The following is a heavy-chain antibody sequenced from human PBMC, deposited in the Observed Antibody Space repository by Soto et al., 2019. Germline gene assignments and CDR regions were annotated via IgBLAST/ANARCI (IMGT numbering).Heavy chain of an antibody. CDR1: GYTFTSYD. D-gene: IGHD3-22*01. Sequence: ASVKVSCKASGYTFTSYDINWVRQATGQGLEWMGWMNPNSGNTGYAQKFQGRVTMTRNTSISTAYMELSSLRSEDTAVYYGARASEYYYDSSGYYYGYWGQGTLVTVSS. V-gene: IGHV1-8*01. CDR2: MNPNSGNT. J-gene: IGHJ4*02. CDR3: ARASEYYYDSSGYYYGY.